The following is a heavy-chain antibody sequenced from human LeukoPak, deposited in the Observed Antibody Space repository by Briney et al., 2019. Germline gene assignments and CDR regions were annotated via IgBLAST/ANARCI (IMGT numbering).Heavy chain of an antibody. D-gene: IGHD6-13*01. Sequence: PSETLPLTCTVSGGSISSSSYHWGWLRQPPGKGLEWIGSIYYSGSTYYNPSLKSRVTISVDTSKNQFSLKLSSVTAADTAVYYCAREAAAVSGHVDYWGQGTLVTVSS. CDR3: AREAAAVSGHVDY. CDR2: IYYSGST. CDR1: GGSISSSSYH. V-gene: IGHV4-39*07. J-gene: IGHJ4*02.